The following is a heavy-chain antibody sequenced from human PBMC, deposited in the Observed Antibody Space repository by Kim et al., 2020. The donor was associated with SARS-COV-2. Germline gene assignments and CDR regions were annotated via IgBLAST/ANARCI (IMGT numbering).Heavy chain of an antibody. D-gene: IGHD6-6*01. J-gene: IGHJ4*02. Sequence: SETLSLTCAVSGDSISSNNWWSWVRQPPGKGLEWFGEISHSGNVNYNPSIKSRITILLDRSKNEFSLELRSVTAADTAVYFCAREYSNCSSSPFDSWGQRTLATLP. CDR1: GDSISSNNW. CDR2: ISHSGNV. V-gene: IGHV4-4*02. CDR3: AREYSNCSSSPFDS.